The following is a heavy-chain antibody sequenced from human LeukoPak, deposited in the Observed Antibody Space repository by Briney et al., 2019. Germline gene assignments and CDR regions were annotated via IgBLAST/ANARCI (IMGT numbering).Heavy chain of an antibody. D-gene: IGHD6-6*01. CDR3: ARYGPDASSSASFDF. Sequence: SETLSLTCTVSGGPLNRYYWSWIRQPAGKGLEWIGRIFTSGRTNYNPSLKSRVTMSVDTSKNQFSLKLNSVTAADTAVYYCARYGPDASSSASFDFWGQGTLVTVSS. CDR1: GGPLNRYY. J-gene: IGHJ4*02. CDR2: IFTSGRT. V-gene: IGHV4-4*07.